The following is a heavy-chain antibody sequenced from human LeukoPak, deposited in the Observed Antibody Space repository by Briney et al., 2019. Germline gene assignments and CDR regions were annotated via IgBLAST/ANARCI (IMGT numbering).Heavy chain of an antibody. Sequence: GGSLRLSCAASGFTFSSYAMSWVRQAPGKGLEWVSAISGSGGSTYYADSVKGRFTISRDKSKNTLYLQMNSLRAEDTAVYYCAKYPEGSGSYYWVYFDYWGQGTLVTVSS. J-gene: IGHJ4*02. V-gene: IGHV3-23*01. D-gene: IGHD3-10*01. CDR3: AKYPEGSGSYYWVYFDY. CDR1: GFTFSSYA. CDR2: ISGSGGST.